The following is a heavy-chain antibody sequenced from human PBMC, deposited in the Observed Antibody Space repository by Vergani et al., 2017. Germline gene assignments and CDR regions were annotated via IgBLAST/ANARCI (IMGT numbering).Heavy chain of an antibody. CDR2: IWYDGSNK. J-gene: IGHJ5*02. CDR1: GFTFSSYG. V-gene: IGHV3-33*01. Sequence: QVQLVESGGGVVQPGRSLRLSCAASGFTFSSYGMHWVRQAPGKGLGWVAVIWYDGSNKYYADSVKGRITISRDNSKNTLYLQMNSLRAEDTAVYYCARDLLRFSVYDYINWFDHWGQGTLVTVSS. D-gene: IGHD5/OR15-5a*01. CDR3: ARDLLRFSVYDYINWFDH.